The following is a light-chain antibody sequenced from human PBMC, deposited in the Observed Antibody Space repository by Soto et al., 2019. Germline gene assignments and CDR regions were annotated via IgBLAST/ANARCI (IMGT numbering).Light chain of an antibody. Sequence: EVVLTQSPGTLSLSPGERATLSCRASQSVNSAYLAWYQQKPGQAPRLLIYGASNRATGIPDRFSGSRSVAAFTPINSRLLTVDFAAYDCQQYCDSPPYTFGQGTKLEIK. V-gene: IGKV3-20*01. CDR2: GAS. J-gene: IGKJ2*01. CDR3: QQYCDSPPYT. CDR1: QSVNSAY.